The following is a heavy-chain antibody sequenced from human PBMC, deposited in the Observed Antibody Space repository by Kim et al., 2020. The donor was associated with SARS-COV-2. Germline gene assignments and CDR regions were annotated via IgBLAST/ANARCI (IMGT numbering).Heavy chain of an antibody. CDR2: IYYSGST. D-gene: IGHD2-2*01. Sequence: SETLSLTCTVSGRSISSYYWSWIRQPPGKGLEWIGYIYYSGSTNYNPSLKSRVTISVDTSKNQFSLKLSSVTAADTAVYYCARGPQDIVVVPAATNWFDP. CDR3: ARGPQDIVVVPAATNWFDP. CDR1: GRSISSYY. V-gene: IGHV4-59*01. J-gene: IGHJ5*02.